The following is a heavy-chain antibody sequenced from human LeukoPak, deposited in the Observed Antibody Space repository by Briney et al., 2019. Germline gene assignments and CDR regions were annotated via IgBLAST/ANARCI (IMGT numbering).Heavy chain of an antibody. Sequence: GGSLRLSCAASGFTFSSYWMSWVRQAPGKGLEWVAKIKQDGSEKYYVDSVKGRFTISRDNAKNSLYLQMNSLRAEDTAVYYCARDRFTGYLLYYFDYWGQGTLVTVSS. D-gene: IGHD3-9*01. CDR3: ARDRFTGYLLYYFDY. V-gene: IGHV3-7*01. J-gene: IGHJ4*02. CDR2: IKQDGSEK. CDR1: GFTFSSYW.